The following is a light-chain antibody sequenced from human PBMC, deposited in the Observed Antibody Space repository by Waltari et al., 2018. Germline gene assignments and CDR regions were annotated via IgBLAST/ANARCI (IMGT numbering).Light chain of an antibody. CDR2: VNSDGSY. CDR1: SGHSNYA. V-gene: IGLV4-69*01. CDR3: ETGGFGIWR. J-gene: IGLJ2*01. Sequence: QLILTQSHSASASLGASVKLTCPLSSGHSNYAIACLQRQPEKGPRYLMKVNSDGSYIKGDGIPDRFSGSSSGADRYLTISSLQSEDEADYYCETGGFGIWRFGGGTKLTVL.